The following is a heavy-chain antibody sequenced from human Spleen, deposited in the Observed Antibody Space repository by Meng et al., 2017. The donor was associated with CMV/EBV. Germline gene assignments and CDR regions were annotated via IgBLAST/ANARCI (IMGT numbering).Heavy chain of an antibody. CDR3: ARGRRISSRTQFYGLDV. V-gene: IGHV3-30-3*01. CDR1: GFTFSTYP. D-gene: IGHD6-6*01. J-gene: IGHJ6*02. Sequence: GESLKISCAASGFTFSTYPMHWVRQAPGKGLEWVAVISYDGNNKYYADSVKGRFTISRDNSKNTLYVQMDNLRAEDTAVYYFARGRRISSRTQFYGLDVWGQGTTVTVSS. CDR2: ISYDGNNK.